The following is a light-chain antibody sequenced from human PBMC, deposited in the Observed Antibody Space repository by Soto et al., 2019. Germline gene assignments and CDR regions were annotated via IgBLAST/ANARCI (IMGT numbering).Light chain of an antibody. CDR2: DVS. CDR1: NSDIGGYNY. Sequence: QSALTQPASVSGSPGQSITISCTGTNSDIGGYNYVSWYQQHPGKAPKLMIYDVSNRPSGVSYRFSGSKSGNTASLTISGLQAEDEADYYRSSYTSHSTLGVFGGGTKVTVL. J-gene: IGLJ2*01. CDR3: SSYTSHSTLGV. V-gene: IGLV2-14*03.